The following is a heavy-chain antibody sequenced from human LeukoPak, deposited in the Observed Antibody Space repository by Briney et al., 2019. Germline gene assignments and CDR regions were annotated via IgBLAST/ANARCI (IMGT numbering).Heavy chain of an antibody. CDR2: INHSGST. J-gene: IGHJ4*02. V-gene: IGHV4-39*07. CDR3: AATDSDFWSGRGDY. Sequence: SETLSLTCTVSGGSISSSSYYWSWIRQPPGKGLEWIGEINHSGSTNYNPSLKRRVTISVDTSKNQFSLKLSSVTAADTAVYYCAATDSDFWSGRGDYWGQGTLVTVSS. D-gene: IGHD3-3*01. CDR1: GGSISSSSYY.